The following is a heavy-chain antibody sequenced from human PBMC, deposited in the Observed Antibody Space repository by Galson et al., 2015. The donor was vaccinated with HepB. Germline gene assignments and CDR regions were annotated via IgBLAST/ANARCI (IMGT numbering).Heavy chain of an antibody. V-gene: IGHV3-23*01. J-gene: IGHJ3*02. Sequence: CAASGFTFSSYAMSWVRQAPGKGLEWVSAISGSGGSTYYADSVKGRFTISRDNSKNTLYLQMNSLRAEDTAVYYCAKPNWGIDFPDAFDIWGQGTMVTVSS. D-gene: IGHD7-27*01. CDR3: AKPNWGIDFPDAFDI. CDR2: ISGSGGST. CDR1: GFTFSSYA.